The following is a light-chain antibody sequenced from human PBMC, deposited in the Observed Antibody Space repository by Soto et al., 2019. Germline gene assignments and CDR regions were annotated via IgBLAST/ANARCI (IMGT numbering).Light chain of an antibody. Sequence: QAVLTQPPSVSAAPGQKVTLSCSGSSSNIGNNYVSWYQQFPGTAPQLLIYDNNKRPSGIPDRFSGSKSGTSATLGITGLQTGDEADYYCGTWDNSLSAWVFGGGTKLTVL. CDR2: DNN. V-gene: IGLV1-51*01. CDR3: GTWDNSLSAWV. CDR1: SSNIGNNY. J-gene: IGLJ3*02.